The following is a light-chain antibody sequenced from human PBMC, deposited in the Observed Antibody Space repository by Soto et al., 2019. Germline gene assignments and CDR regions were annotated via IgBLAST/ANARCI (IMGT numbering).Light chain of an antibody. CDR1: SSKIGAGYD. CDR2: GNS. Sequence: QSVLTQPPSVSGAAWQRVTISCTGSSSKIGAGYDVHWYQQLPGTAPKLLIYGNSNRPSGVPDRFSGSKSGTSASLAITGLQAEDEADYYCQSYDSSLSGKVFGGGTKLTVL. J-gene: IGLJ2*01. V-gene: IGLV1-40*01. CDR3: QSYDSSLSGKV.